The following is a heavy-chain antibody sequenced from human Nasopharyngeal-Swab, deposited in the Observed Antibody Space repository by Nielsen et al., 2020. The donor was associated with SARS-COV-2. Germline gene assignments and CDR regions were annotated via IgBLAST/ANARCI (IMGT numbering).Heavy chain of an antibody. CDR1: GFTFSSYG. Sequence: GGSLRLSCAVSGFTFSSYGMHWVRQAPGKGLEWVAVIWYDGSNKYYADSVKGRFTISRDNSKNTLYLQMNSLRAEDTAVYYCARGQLWPSYYYYYMDVWGKGTTVTVSS. D-gene: IGHD5-18*01. V-gene: IGHV3-33*01. J-gene: IGHJ6*03. CDR3: ARGQLWPSYYYYYMDV. CDR2: IWYDGSNK.